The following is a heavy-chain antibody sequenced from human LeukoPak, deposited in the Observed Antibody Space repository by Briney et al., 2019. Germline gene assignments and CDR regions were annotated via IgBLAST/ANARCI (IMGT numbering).Heavy chain of an antibody. CDR2: ISYDGSNK. V-gene: IGHV3-30-3*01. Sequence: GGSLRLSCAASGFSFNNYAMHWVRQAPGKGLEWVALISYDGSNKYYADSVKSRFTISRDNSKVTLYLQLNSLRAEDTAIYYCARADGAYQLLSGGLGYWGQGTLVTVSS. J-gene: IGHJ4*02. CDR1: GFSFNNYA. CDR3: ARADGAYQLLSGGLGY. D-gene: IGHD2-2*01.